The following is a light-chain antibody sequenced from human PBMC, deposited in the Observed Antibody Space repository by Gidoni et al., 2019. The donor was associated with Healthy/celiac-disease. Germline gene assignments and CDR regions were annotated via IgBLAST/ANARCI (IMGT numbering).Light chain of an antibody. Sequence: QSVLTKPPSASGTHGQRVTISCSGSSSNIGSNYVYWYQQLPGTAPKPLINRNNQRPSVVPDRFSGSKAGTSASLAISGLQSEDEAGYYCAAWDDSLSGVVFGGGTKLTVL. CDR1: SSNIGSNY. CDR2: RNN. CDR3: AAWDDSLSGVV. V-gene: IGLV1-47*01. J-gene: IGLJ2*01.